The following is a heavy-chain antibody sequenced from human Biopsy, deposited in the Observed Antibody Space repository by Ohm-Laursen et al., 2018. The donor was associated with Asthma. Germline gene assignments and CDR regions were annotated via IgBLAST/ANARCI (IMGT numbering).Heavy chain of an antibody. CDR2: IYYSGST. V-gene: IGHV4-59*01. Sequence: GTLSLTCTVSDVSISSDYWSWIRQPPGKGLEWIGHIYYSGSTNYQPSLKSRVTISVDTSKNQFSLKLRSVTAADAAVYYCARGISRVTGLFDHFDSWGQGTLVTVSS. D-gene: IGHD2-21*02. J-gene: IGHJ4*02. CDR1: DVSISSDY. CDR3: ARGISRVTGLFDHFDS.